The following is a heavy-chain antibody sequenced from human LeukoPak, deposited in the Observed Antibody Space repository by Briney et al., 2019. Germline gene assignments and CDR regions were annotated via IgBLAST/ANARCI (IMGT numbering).Heavy chain of an antibody. CDR3: ARTHGTLTGTGFDY. D-gene: IGHD1-20*01. J-gene: IGHJ4*02. V-gene: IGHV3-48*03. CDR1: GFTFSSYE. CDR2: ISNSGSTI. Sequence: PGGSLRLSCAASGFTFSSYEMNWVRQAPGKGLEWVSYISNSGSTIYYADSVRGRFTTSRDNAKNSLFLQMNSLRAEDTAVYYCARTHGTLTGTGFDYWGQGTLVTVSS.